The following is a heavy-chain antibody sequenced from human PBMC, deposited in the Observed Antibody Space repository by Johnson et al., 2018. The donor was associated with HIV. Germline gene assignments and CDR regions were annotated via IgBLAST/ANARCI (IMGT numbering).Heavy chain of an antibody. D-gene: IGHD3-16*01. CDR1: GFTFSDYY. Sequence: QVQLVESGGGVVQPGGSLRLSCAASGFTFSDYYMSWIRQAPGKGLEWVSYISSSGGTIYYADSVKGRFTISRDNAKNSLYLQMNRLRADDTAVYYCAREAYAAGAFDIWGQGTMVTVSS. V-gene: IGHV3-11*04. J-gene: IGHJ3*02. CDR3: AREAYAAGAFDI. CDR2: ISSSGGTI.